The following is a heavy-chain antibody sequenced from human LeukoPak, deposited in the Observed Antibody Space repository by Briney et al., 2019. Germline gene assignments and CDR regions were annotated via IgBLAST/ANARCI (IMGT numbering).Heavy chain of an antibody. CDR1: GYSISSGYY. CDR3: ASRQQLVYYMDV. CDR2: IYHSGST. D-gene: IGHD6-13*01. V-gene: IGHV4-38-2*02. J-gene: IGHJ6*03. Sequence: PSETLSLTCTVSGYSISSGYYWGWIRQPPGKGLEWIGSIYHSGSTYYNPSLKSRVTISVDTSKNQFSLKLSSVTAADTAVYYCASRQQLVYYMDVWGKGTTVTVSS.